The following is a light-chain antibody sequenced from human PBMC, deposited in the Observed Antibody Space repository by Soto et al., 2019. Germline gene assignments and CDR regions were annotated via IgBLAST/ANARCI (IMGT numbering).Light chain of an antibody. CDR3: QQYNRYWT. V-gene: IGKV3-11*01. CDR1: QSVSSY. CDR2: DAS. J-gene: IGKJ1*01. Sequence: EIVLTQSPATLSLSPGERATLSCRASQSVSSYLAWYQQKPGQAPRLLIYDASNRATGIPARFSGSGSETEFTLTISSLLPDDFATYYCQQYNRYWTFGQGTKVDIK.